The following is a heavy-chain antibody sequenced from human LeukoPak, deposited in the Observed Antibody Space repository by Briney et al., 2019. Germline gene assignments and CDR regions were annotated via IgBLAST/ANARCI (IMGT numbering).Heavy chain of an antibody. D-gene: IGHD5-18*01. CDR2: FDPEDGET. Sequence: ASVKVSCKVSGYTLTELSMHWVRQAPGKGLEWMGDFDPEDGETIYAQKFQGRVTMTEDTSTDTAYMELSSLRSEDTAVYYCATGGYSYGSGAFDIWGQGTMVTVSS. V-gene: IGHV1-24*01. CDR3: ATGGYSYGSGAFDI. J-gene: IGHJ3*02. CDR1: GYTLTELS.